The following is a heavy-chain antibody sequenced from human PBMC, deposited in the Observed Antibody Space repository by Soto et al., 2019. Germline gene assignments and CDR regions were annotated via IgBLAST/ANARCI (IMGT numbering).Heavy chain of an antibody. J-gene: IGHJ5*02. CDR3: ATQEVGGTYVYTFDP. CDR1: GGSISSSSYY. Sequence: QLQLQESGPGLVKPSETLSLTCTVSGGSISSSSYYWGWIRQPPGKGLEWIGSIYCSGSTYYNPSRKSRVTISVDTSKNHFSLKPSSVTAADTAVYYCATQEVGGTYVYTFDPWGQGTLVTVSS. CDR2: IYCSGST. V-gene: IGHV4-39*02. D-gene: IGHD1-26*01.